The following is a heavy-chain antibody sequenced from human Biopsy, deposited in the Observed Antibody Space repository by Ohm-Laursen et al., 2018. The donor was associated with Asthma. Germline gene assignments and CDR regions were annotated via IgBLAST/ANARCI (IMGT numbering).Heavy chain of an antibody. CDR3: AKDSGEFSLSSRAFDK. D-gene: IGHD3-10*01. Sequence: SLRLSCAAFGLNFEDYAMHWVRQAPGKGLEWVSGISWDAVTVAYADSVKGRFTMSRDNAKNYVYLQMTSLRAEDTALYFCAKDSGEFSLSSRAFDKWGQGTMVTVSS. J-gene: IGHJ3*02. CDR1: GLNFEDYA. CDR2: ISWDAVTV. V-gene: IGHV3-9*01.